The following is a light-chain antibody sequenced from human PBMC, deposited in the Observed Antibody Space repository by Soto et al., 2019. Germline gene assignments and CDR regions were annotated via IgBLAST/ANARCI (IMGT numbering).Light chain of an antibody. J-gene: IGLJ1*01. CDR1: SSNIGAGYD. CDR2: ADS. V-gene: IGLV1-40*01. Sequence: QAVVTQPPSVSGAPGQRVTISCTGSSSNIGAGYDVHWYQHLPGTAPKLLIYADSSRPSGVPDRFSGTKSGTSASLAITRLQADDEADYYCQSYDSRLNGYVFGTGTKLTVL. CDR3: QSYDSRLNGYV.